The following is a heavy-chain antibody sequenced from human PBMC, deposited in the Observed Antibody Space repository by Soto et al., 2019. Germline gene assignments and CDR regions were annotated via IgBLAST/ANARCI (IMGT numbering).Heavy chain of an antibody. CDR2: ILSDGNNK. CDR3: AKGRGNYWAIDS. CDR1: GFTFSSYG. Sequence: QVQLVESGGGVVQPGRSLRLSCAASGFTFSSYGMHWVRQAPGKGLEWVAVILSDGNNKFYADSVKGRFTISRDNSKNTLYLKMDSLRVEDTAVYYCAKGRGNYWAIDSWGQGTLVTVSS. V-gene: IGHV3-30*18. D-gene: IGHD1-7*01. J-gene: IGHJ4*02.